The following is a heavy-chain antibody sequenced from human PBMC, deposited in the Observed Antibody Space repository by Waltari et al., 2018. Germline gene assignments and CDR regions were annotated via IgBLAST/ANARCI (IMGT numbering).Heavy chain of an antibody. V-gene: IGHV3-23*01. Sequence: EVQLLESGGGLVQPGGSLRLSCAASGFTFSSYAMSWVRQAPGKGLEWVSAISGSGGSTYYADSVKGRFTISRDNSKNTLYLQMNSLRAEDTAVYYCAKVGYCSSTSCPYYFDYWGQGTLVTVSS. D-gene: IGHD2-2*01. J-gene: IGHJ4*02. CDR2: ISGSGGST. CDR3: AKVGYCSSTSCPYYFDY. CDR1: GFTFSSYA.